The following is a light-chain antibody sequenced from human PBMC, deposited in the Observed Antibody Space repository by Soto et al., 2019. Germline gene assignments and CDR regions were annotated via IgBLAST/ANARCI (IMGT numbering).Light chain of an antibody. CDR3: QSYDTNTVV. J-gene: IGLJ2*01. CDR2: EDD. CDR1: SGSIGSNS. V-gene: IGLV6-57*04. Sequence: NFMLTQPHSVSESPGKTVTISGTRSSGSIGSNSVQWYQQRPGSAPSIVIYEDDQRPSGVPNRFAGSIDRSSNSASLTISGLQTEDEADYYCQSYDTNTVVFGGGTKLTVL.